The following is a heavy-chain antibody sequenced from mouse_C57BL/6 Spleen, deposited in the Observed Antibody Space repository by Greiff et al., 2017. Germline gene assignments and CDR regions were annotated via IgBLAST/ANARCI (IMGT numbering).Heavy chain of an antibody. V-gene: IGHV2-2*01. CDR2: IWSGGST. CDR1: GFSLTSYG. J-gene: IGHJ4*01. D-gene: IGHD2-3*01. Sequence: VKLMESGPGLVQPSQSLSITCTVSGFSLTSYGVHWVRQSPGKGLEWLGVIWSGGSTDYNAAFISRLSISKDNSKSQVFFKMNSLQADDTAIYYCARIYDGYYVDAMDYWGQGTSVTVSS. CDR3: ARIYDGYYVDAMDY.